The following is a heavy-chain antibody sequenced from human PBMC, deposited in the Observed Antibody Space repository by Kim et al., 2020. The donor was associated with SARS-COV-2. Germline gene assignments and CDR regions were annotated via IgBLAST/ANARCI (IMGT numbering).Heavy chain of an antibody. Sequence: SETLSLTCTVSGGSISSYYWSWIRQPPGKGLEWIGYIYYSGSTNYNPSLKSRVTISVDTSKNQFSLKLSSVTAADTAVYYCAREYDRMRIGNDAFDIWGQGTMVTVSS. D-gene: IGHD2-15*01. CDR2: IYYSGST. J-gene: IGHJ3*02. V-gene: IGHV4-59*01. CDR1: GGSISSYY. CDR3: AREYDRMRIGNDAFDI.